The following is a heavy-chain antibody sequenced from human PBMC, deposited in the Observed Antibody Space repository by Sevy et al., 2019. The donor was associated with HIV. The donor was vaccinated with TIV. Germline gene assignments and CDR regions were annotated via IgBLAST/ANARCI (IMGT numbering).Heavy chain of an antibody. Sequence: GESLKISCKGFGYRFSDYWIGWVRQMPGKGLEWMGSIYPGDSDTRYSPSFQGQVTISADKSIRTAYLQWSTLKASDTAMYFCARGARGTLPSYYYYTLDVWGQGTTVTVSS. CDR1: GYRFSDYW. D-gene: IGHD1-1*01. J-gene: IGHJ6*02. CDR2: IYPGDSDT. CDR3: ARGARGTLPSYYYYTLDV. V-gene: IGHV5-51*01.